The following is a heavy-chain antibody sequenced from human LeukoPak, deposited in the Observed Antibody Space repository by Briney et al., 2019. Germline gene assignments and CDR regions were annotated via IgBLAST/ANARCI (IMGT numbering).Heavy chain of an antibody. CDR1: GGSISSSSYY. D-gene: IGHD3-22*01. J-gene: IGHJ4*02. CDR2: IYYSGST. V-gene: IGHV4-39*07. CDR3: ARVPYDSSGYRAHRAPYYFDY. Sequence: PETLSLTCTVSGGSISSSSYYWGWIRQPPGKGLEWIGSIYYSGSTYYNPSLKSRVTISVDTSKNQFSLKLSSVTAADTAVYYCARVPYDSSGYRAHRAPYYFDYWGQGTLVTVSS.